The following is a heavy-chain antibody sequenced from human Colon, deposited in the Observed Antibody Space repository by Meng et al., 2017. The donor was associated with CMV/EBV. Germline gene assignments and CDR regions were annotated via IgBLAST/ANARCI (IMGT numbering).Heavy chain of an antibody. D-gene: IGHD3-3*01. CDR2: ISGDNEKT. V-gene: IGHV1-18*01. CDR1: GYTFSIFG. Sequence: ASVKGSCKASGYTFSIFGVSWVRQAPGQGPEWMGWISGDNEKTSYAQKFQGRVTVTKDTSTTTVYMELRSLRPDDTALYYCARERLFGHTFDIWGQGTMVTVSS. CDR3: ARERLFGHTFDI. J-gene: IGHJ3*02.